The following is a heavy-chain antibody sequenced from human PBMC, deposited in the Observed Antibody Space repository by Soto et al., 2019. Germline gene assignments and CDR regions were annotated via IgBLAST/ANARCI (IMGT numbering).Heavy chain of an antibody. CDR2: MYYSGST. J-gene: IGHJ5*02. CDR1: GGSISSSDFY. CDR3: AVVDSTGNWFDP. V-gene: IGHV4-39*01. Sequence: QLQLHESGPGLVKPSETLSLTCTVSGGSISSSDFYWGWLRQTPGKGLEFIGSMYYSGSTYYNPSLKSRLTISVDTSKNQFTLKLISVTAADTAVYYCAVVDSTGNWFDPWGEGALVTVSS. D-gene: IGHD6-25*01.